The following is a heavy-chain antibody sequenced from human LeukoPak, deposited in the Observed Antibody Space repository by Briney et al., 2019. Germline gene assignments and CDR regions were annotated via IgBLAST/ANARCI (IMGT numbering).Heavy chain of an antibody. CDR2: IYHSGST. J-gene: IGHJ4*02. V-gene: IGHV4-4*02. CDR3: ARVKVVVVVAATYARGYYFDY. CDR1: GGPISSSNW. Sequence: PSETLSLTCAVSGGPISSSNWWSWVRQPPGKGLEWIGEIYHSGSTNYNPSLKSRVTISVDKSKNQFSLKLSSVTAADTAVYYCARVKVVVVVAATYARGYYFDYWGQGTLVTVSS. D-gene: IGHD2-15*01.